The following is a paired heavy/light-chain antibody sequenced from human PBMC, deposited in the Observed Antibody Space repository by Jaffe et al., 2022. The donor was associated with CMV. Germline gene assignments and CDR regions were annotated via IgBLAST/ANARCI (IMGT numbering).Heavy chain of an antibody. D-gene: IGHD3-10*01. CDR3: ARGRGITMIRGSSYYYYYMDV. Sequence: QVQLQQWGAGLLKPSETLSLTCAVYGGSFSDYYWTWIRQSPGKGLEWIGEINDSGTTNFNPSFKSRLTASVDTSKNQFSLNLSSLTAADTAVYYCARGRGITMIRGSSYYYYYMDVWGKGTTVTVSS. CDR1: GGSFSDYY. J-gene: IGHJ6*03. CDR2: INDSGTT. V-gene: IGHV4-34*01.
Light chain of an antibody. V-gene: IGKV1-5*03. CDR2: KAS. Sequence: DIQMTQSPSTLSASVGDRVTITCRAGQSISSWLAWYQQKPGNAPKLLIFKASYLESGVPSRFSGSGSGTEFTLTISSLQPDDFATYYCQQYNSFPRTFGQGTKVETK. CDR1: QSISSW. CDR3: QQYNSFPRT. J-gene: IGKJ1*01.